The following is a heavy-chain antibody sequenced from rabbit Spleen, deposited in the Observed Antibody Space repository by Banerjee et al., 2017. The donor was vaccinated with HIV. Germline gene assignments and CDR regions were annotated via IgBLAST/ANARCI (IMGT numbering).Heavy chain of an antibody. CDR3: ASSTNNYWDFNL. V-gene: IGHV1S47*01. CDR1: GFDFTSYY. D-gene: IGHD7-1*01. J-gene: IGHJ4*01. Sequence: QEQLVESGGGLVQPEGSLTLSCKASGFDFTSYYMSWVRQAPGKGLEWIGYIDPVFGSAYYASWVNGRFSISRENTQNTVSLQLNSLTAADTATYFCASSTNNYWDFNLWGPGTLVTVS. CDR2: IDPVFGSA.